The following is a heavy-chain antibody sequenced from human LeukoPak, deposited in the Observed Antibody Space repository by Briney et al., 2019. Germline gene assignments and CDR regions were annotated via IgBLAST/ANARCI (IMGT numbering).Heavy chain of an antibody. CDR1: GGSISSSSFY. V-gene: IGHV4-39*01. CDR2: IYYSGST. J-gene: IGHJ2*01. CDR3: ARQPDYGYMYWYFDL. Sequence: SETLSLTCTVSGGSISSSSFYGGWIRQPPGKGLEWIGSIYYSGSTYYNPSLKSRVTISVDTSKNQFSLKLSSVTAADTAVYYCARQPDYGYMYWYFDLWGRGTLVTVSS. D-gene: IGHD4-17*01.